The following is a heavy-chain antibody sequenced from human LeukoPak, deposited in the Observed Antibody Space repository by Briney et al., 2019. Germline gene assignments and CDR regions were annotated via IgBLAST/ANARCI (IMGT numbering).Heavy chain of an antibody. J-gene: IGHJ4*02. D-gene: IGHD4-11*01. V-gene: IGHV3-48*03. CDR1: GFTFSSYE. CDR3: ARYSNWDVDY. Sequence: GGSLRLSCAASGFTFSSYEMNWVRQAPGKGLEWVSYISSGSTIYYADSVKGRFTISRDNAKNSLYLQMNSLRAEDTAVYYCARYSNWDVDYWGQGTLVTVSS. CDR2: ISSGSTI.